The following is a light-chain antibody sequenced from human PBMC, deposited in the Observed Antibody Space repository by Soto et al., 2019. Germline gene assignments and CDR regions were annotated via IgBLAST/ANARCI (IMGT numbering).Light chain of an antibody. Sequence: DIQMTQSPSSVSASVGDRVTITCRASQGISSWLVWYQQKPGKAPNLLIYDASRLQIGVPSRFSGSGSGTDFTLTISSLQPEDFATYYSQQANSFPHTFGGGTRWIS. CDR3: QQANSFPHT. CDR1: QGISSW. V-gene: IGKV1D-12*01. CDR2: DAS. J-gene: IGKJ4*01.